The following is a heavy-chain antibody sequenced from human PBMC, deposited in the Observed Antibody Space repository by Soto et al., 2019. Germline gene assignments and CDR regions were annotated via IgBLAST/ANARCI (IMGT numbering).Heavy chain of an antibody. CDR2: IWYDGSNK. V-gene: IGHV3-33*01. CDR3: ARDIVVVPAAKYYYYYGMDV. J-gene: IGHJ6*02. CDR1: GFTFSSYG. D-gene: IGHD2-2*01. Sequence: SGGSLRLSCAASGFTFSSYGMHWVRQAPGKGLEWVAVIWYDGSNKYYADSVKGRFTISRDNSKNTLYLQMNSLRAEDTAVYYCARDIVVVPAAKYYYYYGMDVWGRGTTVTVSS.